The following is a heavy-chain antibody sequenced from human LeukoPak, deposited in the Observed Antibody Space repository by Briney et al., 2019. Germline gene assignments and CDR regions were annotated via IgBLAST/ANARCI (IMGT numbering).Heavy chain of an antibody. CDR3: ARVLELQLYYMDV. V-gene: IGHV4-59*01. J-gene: IGHJ6*03. D-gene: IGHD1-7*01. Sequence: PSETLSLTCTVSGGSISSYYWSWIRQPPGKGLEWVGYIYNSGSTNYNPSLKSRVTISVDTSKNQFSLKLSSVTAADTAVYYCARVLELQLYYMDVWGKGTTVTVSS. CDR1: GGSISSYY. CDR2: IYNSGST.